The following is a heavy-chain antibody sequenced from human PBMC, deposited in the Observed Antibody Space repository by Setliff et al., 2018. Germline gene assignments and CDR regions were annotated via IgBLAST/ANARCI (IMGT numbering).Heavy chain of an antibody. V-gene: IGHV3-7*03. CDR2: VNPDGSDE. D-gene: IGHD5-18*01. J-gene: IGHJ6*03. CDR3: AREGVDTRSSTDYRYYMDV. Sequence: GGSLRLSCAASGFTFSNFWMGWVRQAPGKGLEWVANVNPDGSDEYYVDSVKGRFTISRDNAKNSLYLQMNTLRAEDTAVYYCAREGVDTRSSTDYRYYMDVWGKGTTVTVSS. CDR1: GFTFSNFW.